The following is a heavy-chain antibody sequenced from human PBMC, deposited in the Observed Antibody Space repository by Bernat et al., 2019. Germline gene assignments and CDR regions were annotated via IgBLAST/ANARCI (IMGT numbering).Heavy chain of an antibody. J-gene: IGHJ6*03. CDR2: IYYSGST. V-gene: IGHV4-59*01. CDR1: GGSISSYY. Sequence: QVQLQESGPGLVKPSETLSLTCTVSGGSISSYYWSWIRQPPGKGLEWIGYIYYSGSTNYNPSLKSRVTISVDTSKNQFSLKLSSVTAADTAVYYCARGVYDFWSGPSDYYMDVWGKGTTVTVSS. D-gene: IGHD3-3*01. CDR3: ARGVYDFWSGPSDYYMDV.